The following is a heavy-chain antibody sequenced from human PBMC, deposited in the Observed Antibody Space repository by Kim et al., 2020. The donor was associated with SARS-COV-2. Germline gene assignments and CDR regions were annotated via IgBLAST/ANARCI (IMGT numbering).Heavy chain of an antibody. CDR3: ARSISFFEFWSGYPWHWKLEM. CDR2: ISSSGSTI. D-gene: IGHD3-3*01. J-gene: IGHJ2*01. V-gene: IGHV3-48*03. Sequence: GGSLRLSCAASGFTFSSYEMNWVRQAPGKGLEWVSYISSSGSTIYYADSVKGRFTISRDNAKNSLYLQMNSLRAEDTAVYYCARSISFFEFWSGYPWHWKLEMWGRGSLGTVSS. CDR1: GFTFSSYE.